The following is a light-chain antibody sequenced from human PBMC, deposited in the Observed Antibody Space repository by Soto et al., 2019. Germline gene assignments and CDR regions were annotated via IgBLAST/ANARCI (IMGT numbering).Light chain of an antibody. CDR3: QHYGNSPT. V-gene: IGKV3-20*01. CDR2: GAY. Sequence: EIVLTQSPGTLSLSPGDGATLSCRASQSVSSGYLAWYQPKPGQAPRLLIYGAYRRAASTPDRFSGSGCTTDFTLSSSRLAHEDVAVYWCQHYGNSPTFGQGTRVQIK. CDR1: QSVSSGY. J-gene: IGKJ1*01.